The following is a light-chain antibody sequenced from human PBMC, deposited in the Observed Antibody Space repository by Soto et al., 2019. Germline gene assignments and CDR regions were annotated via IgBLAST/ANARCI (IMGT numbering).Light chain of an antibody. CDR3: AAWDESLSGWV. Sequence: QSVLTQPPSASGTPGQRVTISCSGSSSNIGSNYVYWYQQLPGTAPKLLIYRNNQRPSGVPDRFSGTKSGTSASLAISGLRSADEADYYCAAWDESLSGWVFGGGTKRTVL. J-gene: IGLJ3*02. CDR1: SSNIGSNY. V-gene: IGLV1-47*01. CDR2: RNN.